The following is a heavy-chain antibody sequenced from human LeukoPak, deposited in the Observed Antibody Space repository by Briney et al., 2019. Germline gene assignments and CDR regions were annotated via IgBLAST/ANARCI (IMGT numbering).Heavy chain of an antibody. CDR2: INPNSGGT. CDR3: ARDRIQLWLFDSNWYFDL. J-gene: IGHJ2*01. Sequence: GASVKVSCKASGYTFTGYYMHWVRQAPGQGLEWMGWINPNSGGTNYAQKFQGRVTMTRDTSISTAYMELSRLRSDDTVVYYCARDRIQLWLFDSNWYFDLWGRGTLVTVSS. D-gene: IGHD5-18*01. V-gene: IGHV1-2*02. CDR1: GYTFTGYY.